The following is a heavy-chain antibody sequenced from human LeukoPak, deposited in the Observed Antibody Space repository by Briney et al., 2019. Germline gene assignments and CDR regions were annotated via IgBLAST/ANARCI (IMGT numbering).Heavy chain of an antibody. D-gene: IGHD4/OR15-4a*01. V-gene: IGHV3-53*01. CDR2: IFSST. J-gene: IGHJ4*02. CDR1: GFIFSNAW. Sequence: GGSLRLSCAASGFIFSNAWISWVRQAPGKGLEWVSFIFSSTHYSDSVKGRFTISRDNSKNTLYLQMNSLRAEDTAVYYCARRAGAYSHPYDYWGQGTLVTVSS. CDR3: ARRAGAYSHPYDY.